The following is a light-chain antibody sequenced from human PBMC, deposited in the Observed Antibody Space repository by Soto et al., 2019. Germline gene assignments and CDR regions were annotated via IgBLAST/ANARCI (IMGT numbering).Light chain of an antibody. CDR3: SSYSRSSTLYV. V-gene: IGLV2-14*03. CDR1: SSDVGGYKY. Sequence: QSALTQPASVSGSPGQSITISCTGTSSDVGGYKYVSWYQQHPGKAPKLMMYDVNNRPSGASNRFSGSKSGNTASLTISGRQAEDEADYYCSSYSRSSTLYVFGTGTKLTVL. CDR2: DVN. J-gene: IGLJ1*01.